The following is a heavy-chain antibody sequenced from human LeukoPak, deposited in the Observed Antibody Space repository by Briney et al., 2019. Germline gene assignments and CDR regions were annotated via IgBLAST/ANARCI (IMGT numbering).Heavy chain of an antibody. D-gene: IGHD3-22*01. V-gene: IGHV3-74*01. J-gene: IGHJ3*02. CDR2: VNTDGSST. CDR3: ARELGVGVIGDAFDI. Sequence: SGGSLRLSCAVSGFTLGSYWMHWVRHAPGQGLAWVSRVNTDGSSTTYAESVKGRFTISKDNAKNTLYLQMNGLRAEDTAVYYCARELGVGVIGDAFDIWGQGTVVTVSS. CDR1: GFTLGSYW.